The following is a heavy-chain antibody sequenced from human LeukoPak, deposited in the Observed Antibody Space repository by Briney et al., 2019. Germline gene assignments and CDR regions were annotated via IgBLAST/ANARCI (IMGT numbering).Heavy chain of an antibody. CDR1: GGSISSSSYY. CDR2: IYYSGST. V-gene: IGHV4-39*01. J-gene: IGHJ4*02. D-gene: IGHD1-26*01. Sequence: SETLSLTCTVSGGSISSSSYYWGWIRQPRGKGLEWIGSIYYSGSTYYNPSLKSRVTISVDTSKNQFSLKLSSVTAADTAVYHCARPSGSFDNWGQGTLVTVSS. CDR3: ARPSGSFDN.